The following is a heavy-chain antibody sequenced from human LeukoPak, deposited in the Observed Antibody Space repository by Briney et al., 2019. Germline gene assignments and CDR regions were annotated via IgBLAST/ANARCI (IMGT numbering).Heavy chain of an antibody. Sequence: QPGGSLRLSCVASGFIFDNYAMAWVRQAPGKGLEWDSGISGSAERMYYADSVRGRFTISRDNSKNTLFLQLNSLRADDTAVYFCAKRDYPSPTDFYPLFDYWGQGALVTVSS. CDR3: AKRDYPSPTDFYPLFDY. CDR2: ISGSAERM. J-gene: IGHJ4*02. D-gene: IGHD3/OR15-3a*01. V-gene: IGHV3-23*01. CDR1: GFIFDNYA.